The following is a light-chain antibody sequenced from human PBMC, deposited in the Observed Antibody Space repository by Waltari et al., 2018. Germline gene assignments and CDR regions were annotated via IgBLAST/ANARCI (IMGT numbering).Light chain of an antibody. J-gene: IGKJ1*01. Sequence: SCRASQTIRESLAWYQQKPGQAPRHLIYGASSRAAGIPDRFSGSGSGTDFSLTISRLEPEDFAVYYCQHYVRLPVTFGRGTKVEIK. V-gene: IGKV3-20*01. CDR1: QTIRES. CDR3: QHYVRLPVT. CDR2: GAS.